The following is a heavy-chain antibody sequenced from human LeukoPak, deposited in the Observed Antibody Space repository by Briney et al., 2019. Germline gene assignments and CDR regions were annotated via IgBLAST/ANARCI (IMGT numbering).Heavy chain of an antibody. CDR2: IRSKAYGGTT. J-gene: IGHJ3*02. Sequence: GSLRLSCTASGFTFGDYAMSWVRQAPGKGLEWVGFIRSKAYGGTTEYAASVKGRFTISRDDSKSIAYLQMNSLKTEDTAVYYCTMENYDFWSGYLLDAFDIWGQGTMVTVSS. D-gene: IGHD3-3*01. V-gene: IGHV3-49*04. CDR1: GFTFGDYA. CDR3: TMENYDFWSGYLLDAFDI.